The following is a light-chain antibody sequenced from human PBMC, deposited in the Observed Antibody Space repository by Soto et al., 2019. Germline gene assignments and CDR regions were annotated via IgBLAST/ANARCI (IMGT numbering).Light chain of an antibody. J-gene: IGLJ1*01. V-gene: IGLV2-14*03. CDR1: SSDVGGYNY. CDR2: DVS. CDR3: SSYASSSTTSYV. Sequence: QSALTQPASVSGSPGQSITISCTGTSSDVGGYNYVSWYQQHPGKAPKVMIYDVSNRPSGVSNRFSGSKSGNTASLTISGLQAEDEADYYCSSYASSSTTSYVFGTGTKVTVL.